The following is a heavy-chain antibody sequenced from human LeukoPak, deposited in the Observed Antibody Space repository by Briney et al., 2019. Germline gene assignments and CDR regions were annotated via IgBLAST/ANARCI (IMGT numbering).Heavy chain of an antibody. CDR2: ISSSSSTI. J-gene: IGHJ4*02. CDR3: ARDYGDYEFDY. CDR1: GFTFSSYS. D-gene: IGHD4-17*01. V-gene: IGHV3-48*04. Sequence: QPGGSLRLSCAASGFTFSSYSMNWVRQAPGKGLEWVSYISSSSSTIYYADSVKGRFTISRDNAKNSLYLQMNSLRAEDTAVYYCARDYGDYEFDYWGQGTLVTVSS.